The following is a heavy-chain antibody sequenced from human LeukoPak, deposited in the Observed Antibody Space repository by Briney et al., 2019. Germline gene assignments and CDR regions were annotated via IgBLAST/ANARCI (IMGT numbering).Heavy chain of an antibody. J-gene: IGHJ4*02. V-gene: IGHV4-4*09. CDR2: IYTSGST. D-gene: IGHD1-1*01. Sequence: SETLSLTCTVSGGSISSYYWSWIRQPPGKGLEWIGYIYTSGSTNYNPSLKSRVTISVDTSKNQFSLKLSSVTAADTAVYYCARLDVGLIDYWGQGTLVTVSS. CDR1: GGSISSYY. CDR3: ARLDVGLIDY.